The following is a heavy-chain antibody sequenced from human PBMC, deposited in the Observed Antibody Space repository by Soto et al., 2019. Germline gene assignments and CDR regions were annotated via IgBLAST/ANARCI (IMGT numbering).Heavy chain of an antibody. V-gene: IGHV3-48*04. J-gene: IGHJ4*02. CDR2: ISGSGDNT. CDR1: KFTFSTYA. Sequence: GGSLRLSCAASKFTFSTYAMTWVRQAPGKGLEWVSDISGSGDNTNYADSVKGRFTISRDNAKNSLYLQMNSLRAEDTAVYYCARDGGNRYASGWFIDYWGQGTLVTVSS. CDR3: ARDGGNRYASGWFIDY. D-gene: IGHD6-19*01.